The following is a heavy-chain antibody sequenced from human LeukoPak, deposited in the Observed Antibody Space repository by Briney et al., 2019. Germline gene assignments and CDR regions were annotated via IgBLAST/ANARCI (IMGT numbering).Heavy chain of an antibody. CDR1: GFTFSSYA. V-gene: IGHV3-23*01. CDR2: ISGSGGST. CDR3: AKDPEDIVVVPAAIPDY. J-gene: IGHJ4*02. Sequence: GGSPRLSCAASGFTFSSYAMSWVRQAPGKGLEWVSAISGSGGSTYYADSVKGRFTISRDNSKNTLYLQMNSLRAEDTAVYYCAKDPEDIVVVPAAIPDYWGQGTLVTVSS. D-gene: IGHD2-2*02.